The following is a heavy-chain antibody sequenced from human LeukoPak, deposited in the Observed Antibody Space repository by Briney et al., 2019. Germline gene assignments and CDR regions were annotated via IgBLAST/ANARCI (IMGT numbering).Heavy chain of an antibody. V-gene: IGHV4-38-2*02. D-gene: IGHD3-22*01. CDR2: IYHSGST. Sequence: SETLSLTCTVSGYSISSGYYWGWIRQPPGKGLEWIGSIYHSGSTYYNPSLKSRVTISVDTSKNQFSLKLSSVTAADTAVYYCARVGPDSSGYYRKWGFDYWGQGTLVTVSS. CDR3: ARVGPDSSGYYRKWGFDY. CDR1: GYSISSGYY. J-gene: IGHJ4*02.